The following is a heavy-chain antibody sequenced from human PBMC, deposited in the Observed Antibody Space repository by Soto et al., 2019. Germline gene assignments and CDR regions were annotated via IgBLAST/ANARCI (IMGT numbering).Heavy chain of an antibody. V-gene: IGHV4-59*01. Sequence: SETLSLTCTVPAGTISRYYWSWIRQPPGKGLEWIGYIYYSGSTNYNPSLKSRVTISVDTSKNQFSLKLSSVTAADTAVYYCARDGCSGGSCYLRAPHDAFDIRGKETLVTVSS. D-gene: IGHD2-15*01. CDR1: AGTISRYY. CDR3: ARDGCSGGSCYLRAPHDAFDI. J-gene: IGHJ3*02. CDR2: IYYSGST.